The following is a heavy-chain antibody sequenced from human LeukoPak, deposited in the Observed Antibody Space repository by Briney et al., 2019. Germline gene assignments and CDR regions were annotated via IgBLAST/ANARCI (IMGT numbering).Heavy chain of an antibody. CDR3: ARESGYCSGGSCPFDY. D-gene: IGHD2-15*01. Sequence: ASVKVSCKASGYTFTSYYMHWVRQAPGQGLEWMGWISAYNGNTNYAQKLQGRVTMTTDTSTSTAYMELRSLRSDDTAVYYCARESGYCSGGSCPFDYWGQGTLVTVSS. V-gene: IGHV1-18*04. CDR2: ISAYNGNT. J-gene: IGHJ4*02. CDR1: GYTFTSYY.